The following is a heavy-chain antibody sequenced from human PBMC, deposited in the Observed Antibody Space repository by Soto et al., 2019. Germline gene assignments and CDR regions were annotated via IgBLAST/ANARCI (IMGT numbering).Heavy chain of an antibody. V-gene: IGHV2-5*02. CDR1: GFSLTTRGPG. D-gene: IGHD3-16*01. J-gene: IGHJ4*02. Sequence: QITLKESGPTLVKPTQTLTLTCTFSGFSLTTRGPGVGWIRQPPGKALEWLAVIYWDDDRRYSPTLKNRLTITKDTSKNQVVITLTTMDTVDTATDYCAHTDYYGSWNFCYWGQGTLVTVSS. CDR3: AHTDYYGSWNFCY. CDR2: IYWDDDR.